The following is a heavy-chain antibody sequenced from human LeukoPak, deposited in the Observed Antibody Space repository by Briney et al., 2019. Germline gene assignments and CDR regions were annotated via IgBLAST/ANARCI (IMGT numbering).Heavy chain of an antibody. CDR3: AKDIVVVPAPVGYFDL. CDR1: GFTFSSYA. CDR2: ISGSGGST. V-gene: IGHV3-23*01. Sequence: GGSLRLSCAASGFTFSSYAMSWVRQAPGKGLEWVSGISGSGGSTYYADSVKGRFTISRDNSKNTEYLQMNSLRAEDTAVYYCAKDIVVVPAPVGYFDLWGRGTLVTVSS. J-gene: IGHJ2*01. D-gene: IGHD2-2*01.